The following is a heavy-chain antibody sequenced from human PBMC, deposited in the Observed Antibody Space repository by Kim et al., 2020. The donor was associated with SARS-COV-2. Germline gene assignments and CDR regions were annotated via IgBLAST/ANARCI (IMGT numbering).Heavy chain of an antibody. CDR3: ARGPHHIVVAKNWFDP. J-gene: IGHJ5*02. Sequence: ASVKVSCKASGYTFTSYGISWVRQAPGQGLEWMGWISAYNGNTNYAQKLQGRVTMTTDTSTSTAYMELRSLRSDDTAVYYCARGPHHIVVAKNWFDPWGQGTLVTVSS. V-gene: IGHV1-18*01. CDR2: ISAYNGNT. D-gene: IGHD2-21*01. CDR1: GYTFTSYG.